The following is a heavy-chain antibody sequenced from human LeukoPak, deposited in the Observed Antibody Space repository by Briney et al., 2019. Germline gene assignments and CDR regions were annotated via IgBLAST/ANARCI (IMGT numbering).Heavy chain of an antibody. J-gene: IGHJ5*02. CDR3: ARSGCSSTSCLFDP. Sequence: PSETLSLTCTVSGGSISSYYWSWIRQPAGKGLEWIGRIYTSGSTNYNPSPKSRVTMSVDTSKNQFSLKLSSVTAADTAVYYCARSGCSSTSCLFDPWGQGALVTVSS. D-gene: IGHD2-2*01. CDR1: GGSISSYY. V-gene: IGHV4-4*07. CDR2: IYTSGST.